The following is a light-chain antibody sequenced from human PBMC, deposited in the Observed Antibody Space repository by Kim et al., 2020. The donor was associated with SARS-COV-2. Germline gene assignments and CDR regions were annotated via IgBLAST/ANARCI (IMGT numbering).Light chain of an antibody. CDR2: ETS. V-gene: IGKV3-11*01. Sequence: LYAGERATLSCRASQRISNYLAWFQQKPGQAPRLLIFETSNRATGIPARFSGSGSGTAFTLTISSLEPEDFAVYYCQQRYNWPLTFGGGTKVDIK. CDR3: QQRYNWPLT. J-gene: IGKJ4*01. CDR1: QRISNY.